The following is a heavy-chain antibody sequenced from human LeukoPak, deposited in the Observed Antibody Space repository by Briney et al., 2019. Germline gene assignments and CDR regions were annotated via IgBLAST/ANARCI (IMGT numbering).Heavy chain of an antibody. V-gene: IGHV4-59*08. Sequence: SETLSLTCTVSGGSISSCYWSWIRQPPGKGLDWIGYVSHSGGTNYKPSLKSRVTISVDTSKRQFSLKLSSVTAADTAVYYCARSFDSAYYYMDVWGKGTTVTVS. CDR3: ARSFDSAYYYMDV. J-gene: IGHJ6*03. CDR1: GGSISSCY. CDR2: VSHSGGT. D-gene: IGHD3-10*01.